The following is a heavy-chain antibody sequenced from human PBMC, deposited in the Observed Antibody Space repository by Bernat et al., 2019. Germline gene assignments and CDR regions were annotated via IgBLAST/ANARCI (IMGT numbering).Heavy chain of an antibody. CDR1: GFTFSSYA. CDR2: ISYDGSNK. J-gene: IGHJ4*02. V-gene: IGHV3-30-3*01. D-gene: IGHD1-14*01. CDR3: ARDNRKEEGYLDY. Sequence: QVQLVESGGGVVQPGRSLRLSCAASGFTFSSYAVHWVRQAPGKGLEWVAVISYDGSNKYYADSVKGRFTISRDNSKNTLYLQMNSLRAEDTAVYYCARDNRKEEGYLDYWGQGTLVTVSS.